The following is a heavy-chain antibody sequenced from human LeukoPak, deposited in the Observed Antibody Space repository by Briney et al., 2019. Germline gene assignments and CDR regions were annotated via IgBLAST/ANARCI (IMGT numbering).Heavy chain of an antibody. CDR2: IYTSGST. CDR3: ARAAITTGYYYYYYMDV. CDR1: GGSISSYY. J-gene: IGHJ6*03. D-gene: IGHD4-11*01. V-gene: IGHV4-4*07. Sequence: SETLSLTCTVSGGSISSYYWSWIRQPAGKGLEWIGRIYTSGSTNYNPSLKSQVTMSVDTSKNQFSLKLSSVTAADTAVYYCARAAITTGYYYYYYMDVWGKGTTVTVSS.